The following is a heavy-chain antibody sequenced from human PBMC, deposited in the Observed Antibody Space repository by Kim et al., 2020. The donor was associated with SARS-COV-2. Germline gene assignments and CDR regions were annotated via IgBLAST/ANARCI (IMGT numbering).Heavy chain of an antibody. D-gene: IGHD3-10*01. CDR2: IYYSGST. CDR3: ARVAMVRGDNYYYYGMDV. V-gene: IGHV4-39*07. J-gene: IGHJ6*02. Sequence: SETLSLTCTVSGGSISSSSYYWGWIRQPPGKGLEWIGSIYYSGSTYYNPSLKSRVTISVDTSKNQFSLKLSSVTAADTAVYYCARVAMVRGDNYYYYGMDVWGQGTTVTVSS. CDR1: GGSISSSSYY.